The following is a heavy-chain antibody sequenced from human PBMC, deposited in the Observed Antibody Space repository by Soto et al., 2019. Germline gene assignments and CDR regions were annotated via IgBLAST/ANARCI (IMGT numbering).Heavy chain of an antibody. CDR1: GYTLTELS. CDR2: FDPEDGET. J-gene: IGHJ6*02. Sequence: ASVKVSCKVSGYTLTELSMHWVRQAPGKGLEWMGGFDPEDGETIYAQKFQGRVTMTEDTSTDTAYMELSSLRSEDTAVYYCATGNRVRGAHYYYYGMDVWGQGTTVTVSS. D-gene: IGHD3-10*01. CDR3: ATGNRVRGAHYYYYGMDV. V-gene: IGHV1-24*01.